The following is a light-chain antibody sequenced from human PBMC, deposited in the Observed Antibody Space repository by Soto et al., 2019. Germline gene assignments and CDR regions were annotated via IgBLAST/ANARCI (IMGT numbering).Light chain of an antibody. Sequence: DIVMTQSPDSLAVSLGERATINCKSSQSVFYSSNNKNYLAWYQQKPGQPPKMLIYWASTRESGVPDRFSGRGSGTDFTLTISSLQAEDVAVYYCQQYYNTPLTFGGGTKVEIK. V-gene: IGKV4-1*01. CDR2: WAS. CDR1: QSVFYSSNNKNY. CDR3: QQYYNTPLT. J-gene: IGKJ4*01.